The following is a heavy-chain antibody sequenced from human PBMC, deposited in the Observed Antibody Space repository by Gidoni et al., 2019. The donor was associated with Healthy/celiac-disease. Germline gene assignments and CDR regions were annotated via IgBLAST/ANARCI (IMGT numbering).Heavy chain of an antibody. CDR1: GYTFTGYY. D-gene: IGHD1-26*01. V-gene: IGHV1-2*02. Sequence: QVQLVQSGAEVKKPGASVKVSCKASGYTFTGYYMHWWRQAPGQGLEWMGWINPTSGGTNYAQKFQGRVTMTRDTSISTAYMELSRLRSDDTAVYYCARDTLTGLVGANSLGYWGQGTLVTVSS. J-gene: IGHJ4*02. CDR2: INPTSGGT. CDR3: ARDTLTGLVGANSLGY.